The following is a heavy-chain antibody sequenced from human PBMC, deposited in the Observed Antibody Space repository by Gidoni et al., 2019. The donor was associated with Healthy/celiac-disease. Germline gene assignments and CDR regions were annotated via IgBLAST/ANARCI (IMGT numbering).Heavy chain of an antibody. D-gene: IGHD2-15*01. CDR1: GFTLSRSK. V-gene: IGHV3-21*01. CDR2: ISSSSSNI. J-gene: IGHJ1*01. Sequence: EMQLVESGGGLFKPGGSLRVSCAASGFTLSRSKLNWVRQAPGKGLDWVASISSSSSNISDADAVKVRFTIYRDNAKNSLYLQMNSLRAEDTAVYYCARGVLDCSGGSCYWGYNWGQGTLVTVFS. CDR3: ARGVLDCSGGSCYWGYN.